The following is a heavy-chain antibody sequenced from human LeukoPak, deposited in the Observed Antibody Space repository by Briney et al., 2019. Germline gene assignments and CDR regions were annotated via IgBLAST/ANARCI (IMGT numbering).Heavy chain of an antibody. CDR1: GYTFTDHT. D-gene: IGHD3-22*01. CDR2: INPNIGTT. V-gene: IGHV1-2*02. J-gene: IGHJ3*01. Sequence: AASVKVSCEASGYTFTDHTIHWVRQAPGQGLEWMGWINPNIGTTNYAKRFQGRLTVTRDTSINTAFMELSSLNPDDTAVFYCARRYDSRGPVTFDFWGQGTLVTVSS. CDR3: ARRYDSRGPVTFDF.